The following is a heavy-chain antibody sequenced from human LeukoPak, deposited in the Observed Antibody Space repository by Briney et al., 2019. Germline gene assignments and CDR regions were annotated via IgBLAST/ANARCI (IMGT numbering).Heavy chain of an antibody. Sequence: PSETLSLTCTVSGGSISSGSYYWSWIRQPAGKGLEWIGRIYTSESTNYNPSLKSRVTISVDTSKNQFSLKLSSVTAADTAVYYCARDRMVDAFDIWGQGTMVTVSS. J-gene: IGHJ3*02. CDR2: IYTSEST. CDR3: ARDRMVDAFDI. V-gene: IGHV4-61*02. D-gene: IGHD2-8*01. CDR1: GGSISSGSYY.